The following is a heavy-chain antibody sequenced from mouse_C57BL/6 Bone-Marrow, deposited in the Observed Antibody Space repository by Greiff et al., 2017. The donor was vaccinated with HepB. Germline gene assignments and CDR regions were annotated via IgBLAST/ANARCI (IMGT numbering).Heavy chain of an antibody. CDR1: GYTFTSYW. J-gene: IGHJ2*01. CDR2: IHPNSGST. V-gene: IGHV1-64*01. CDR3: ARGGIWAYSNDAYYFDY. Sequence: QVQLQHPGAELVKPGASVKLSCKASGYTFTSYWMHWVKQRPGQGLEWIGLIHPNSGSTNYNEKFKSKATLTVDKSSSTAYMQLSSLTSEDSAVYDCARGGIWAYSNDAYYFDYWGQGTTLTVSS. D-gene: IGHD2-12*01.